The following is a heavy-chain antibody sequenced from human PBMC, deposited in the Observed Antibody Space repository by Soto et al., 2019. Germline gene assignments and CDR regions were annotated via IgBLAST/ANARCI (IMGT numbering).Heavy chain of an antibody. CDR2: IYHSGRT. CDR3: TANGYYSLDY. Sequence: QVQLQESGPGLVKPSGTLSLTCSVSGDSITNDRWWSWVRQSPGKGLEWIGEIYHSGRTNYNPSLKSRVIISVDKSKNNFSLTLRSVTDADPAVYYCTANGYYSLDYWGQGSLVTVSS. CDR1: GDSITNDRW. V-gene: IGHV4-4*02. D-gene: IGHD5-12*01. J-gene: IGHJ4*02.